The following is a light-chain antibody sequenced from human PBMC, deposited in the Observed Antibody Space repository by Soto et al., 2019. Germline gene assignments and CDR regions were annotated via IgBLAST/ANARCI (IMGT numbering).Light chain of an antibody. Sequence: DIQMTQSPSTLSASVGDRVTITCRASQSISSWLAWYQQKPGKAPKLLIYKASSFESGVPSRFTGSGSETEFPLTISSLQPDDFSTYYCQQYNSYPWTFGQGTKVEIK. CDR3: QQYNSYPWT. CDR1: QSISSW. V-gene: IGKV1-5*03. J-gene: IGKJ1*01. CDR2: KAS.